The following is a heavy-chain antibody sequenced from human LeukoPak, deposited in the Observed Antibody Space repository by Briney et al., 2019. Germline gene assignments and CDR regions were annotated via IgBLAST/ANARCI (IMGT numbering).Heavy chain of an antibody. D-gene: IGHD2-8*01. V-gene: IGHV1-46*01. J-gene: IGHJ5*02. CDR3: VREEHGVDQPFDP. CDR2: INPSGGST. CDR1: GYTFTSYY. Sequence: ASVKVSCKASGYTFTSYYMHWVRQAPGQGLEWMGIINPSGGSTSYAQKFQGRVTMTRDMSTSTVCMELSSLRSEDTAVYYCVREEHGVDQPFDPWGQGTLVTVSS.